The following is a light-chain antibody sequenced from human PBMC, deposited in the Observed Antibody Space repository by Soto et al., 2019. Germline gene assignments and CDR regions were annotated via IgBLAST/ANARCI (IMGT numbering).Light chain of an antibody. CDR3: QQYKIYRT. V-gene: IGKV1-5*01. CDR1: QSISSW. CDR2: DAS. Sequence: DIQMTQSPSTLSASVGDRVTITCRASQSISSWLAWYQQKPGKAPKLLIYDASSLESGVPSRFSGSGSGTEFTLTISSLQPDDFAPYYCQQYKIYRTFAQGPRVDIK. J-gene: IGKJ1*01.